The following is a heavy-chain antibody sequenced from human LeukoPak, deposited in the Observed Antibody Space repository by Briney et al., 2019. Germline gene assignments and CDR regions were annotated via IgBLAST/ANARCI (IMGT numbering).Heavy chain of an antibody. J-gene: IGHJ5*02. V-gene: IGHV4-31*03. Sequence: SETLSLTCTVSGGSISSDVYYCSWIRQHPVKGLEWIGYIYNSGSTCYNPSPKSRVTISVDTSKNQFSLKLSSVTAADTAVYYCVRDVSPGGNYFDPWGQGTLVTVSS. D-gene: IGHD1-7*01. CDR3: VRDVSPGGNYFDP. CDR1: GGSISSDVYY. CDR2: IYNSGST.